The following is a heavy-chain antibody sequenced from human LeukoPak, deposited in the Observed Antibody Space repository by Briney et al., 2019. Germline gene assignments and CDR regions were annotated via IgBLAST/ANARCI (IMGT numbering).Heavy chain of an antibody. Sequence: ASVKVSCKASGYTFTNYGISWVRQAPGQGLEWLGWIHAYNGNTNYAQRLQGRFTMTTDASTSTAYMDLRSLRSDDTAVYYCARGWDYYGSEISNWFDPWGQGTLVTVSS. CDR3: ARGWDYYGSEISNWFDP. J-gene: IGHJ5*02. D-gene: IGHD3-10*01. CDR1: GYTFTNYG. CDR2: IHAYNGNT. V-gene: IGHV1-18*01.